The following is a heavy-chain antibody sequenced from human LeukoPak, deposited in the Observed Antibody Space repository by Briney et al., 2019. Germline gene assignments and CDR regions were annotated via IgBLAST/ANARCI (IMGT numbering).Heavy chain of an antibody. Sequence: PGGSLRLSCAASGFTFSSYWMSWVRQAPGKGLEWVANIKQDGSEKYYVDSVKGRFTISRDNAKNSLYLQMNSLRAEDTAVYYCARDRAARVGHYYYMDVWGKGTTVTVSS. CDR3: ARDRAARVGHYYYMDV. J-gene: IGHJ6*03. CDR1: GFTFSSYW. V-gene: IGHV3-7*01. CDR2: IKQDGSEK. D-gene: IGHD6-6*01.